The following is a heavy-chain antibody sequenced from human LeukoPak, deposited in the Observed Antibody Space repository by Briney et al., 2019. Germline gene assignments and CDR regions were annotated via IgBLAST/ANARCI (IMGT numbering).Heavy chain of an antibody. CDR1: GFTFSSYA. Sequence: PGGSLRLSCAASGFTFSSYAMHWVRQAPGKGLEWVAIISDDGSKEYYADSVKGRFTISRGNSKNTLNLQMNILRAEDTAVYYCARDRPVGYSSGSSNWFDPWGQGTLVTVSS. CDR3: ARDRPVGYSSGSSNWFDP. D-gene: IGHD3-10*01. CDR2: ISDDGSKE. J-gene: IGHJ5*02. V-gene: IGHV3-30-3*01.